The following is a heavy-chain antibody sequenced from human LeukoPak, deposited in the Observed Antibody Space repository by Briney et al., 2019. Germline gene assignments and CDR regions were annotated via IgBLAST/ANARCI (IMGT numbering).Heavy chain of an antibody. CDR2: INPNSGGT. D-gene: IGHD3-16*01. J-gene: IGHJ5*02. V-gene: IGHV1-2*04. CDR1: GYTFTGYY. CDR3: ARASYYDYVWASFVWFDP. Sequence: ASVKVSCKASGYTFTGYYMHWVRQAPGQGLEWMGWINPNSGGTNYAQKFQGWVTMTRDTSISTAYMELSRLRSDDTAVYYCARASYYDYVWASFVWFDPWGQGTLVTVSS.